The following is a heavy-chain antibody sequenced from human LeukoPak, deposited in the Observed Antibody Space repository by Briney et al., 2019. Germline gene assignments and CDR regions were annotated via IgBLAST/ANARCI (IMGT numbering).Heavy chain of an antibody. J-gene: IGHJ4*02. D-gene: IGHD3-22*01. Sequence: KPGGSLRLSCVASGFTFSGSAMHWVRQPPEKGLEWIGEINHSGSTNYNPSLKSRVTISVDTSKNQFSLELTSVTAADTAVYYCARRRYDASGYYPSRGRYFDYWGQGTLVTVSS. CDR3: ARRRYDASGYYPSRGRYFDY. CDR2: INHSGST. V-gene: IGHV4-34*01. CDR1: GFTFSGSA.